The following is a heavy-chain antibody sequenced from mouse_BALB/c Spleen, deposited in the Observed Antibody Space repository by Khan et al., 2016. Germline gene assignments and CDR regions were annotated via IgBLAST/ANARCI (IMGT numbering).Heavy chain of an antibody. CDR1: GFSLTNYG. J-gene: IGHJ2*01. V-gene: IGHV2-2*02. D-gene: IGHD4-1*01. Sequence: QVQLKQSGPGLVQPSQSLSITCTVSGFSLTNYGVHWVRQSPGKGLEWLGVMWSGGSTDYNAAFKSRLSIYKDSSKSQVFFKMNSLQANDTAICYCARNWEGGYFDYWGQGTTLTVSS. CDR3: ARNWEGGYFDY. CDR2: MWSGGST.